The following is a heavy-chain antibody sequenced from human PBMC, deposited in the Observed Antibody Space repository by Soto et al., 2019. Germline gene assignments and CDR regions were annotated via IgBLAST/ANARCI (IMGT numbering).Heavy chain of an antibody. V-gene: IGHV3-48*03. CDR1: GFTFSSYE. D-gene: IGHD2-8*02. Sequence: PGGSLRLSCAASGFTFSSYEMNWVRQAPGKGLEWVSYISSSGSTIYYADSVKGRFTISRDNAKNSLYLQMNSLRAEDTAVYYCARLGLAPYYYGMDVWGHGTTVTVSS. CDR2: ISSSGSTI. CDR3: ARLGLAPYYYGMDV. J-gene: IGHJ6*02.